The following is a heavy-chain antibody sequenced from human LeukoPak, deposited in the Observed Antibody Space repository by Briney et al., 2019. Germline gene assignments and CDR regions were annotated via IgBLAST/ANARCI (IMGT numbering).Heavy chain of an antibody. CDR3: ARDRNRKRQLTKGDYYYGMDV. V-gene: IGHV3-66*01. CDR1: GFTVSSNY. D-gene: IGHD6-13*01. Sequence: GGSLRLSCAASGFTVSSNYMSWVRQAPGKGLEGVSGIYSGGSTYYADSVKGRFTISRDNSKNTLYLQMNSLRAEDTAVYYCARDRNRKRQLTKGDYYYGMDVWGQGTTVTVSS. CDR2: IYSGGST. J-gene: IGHJ6*02.